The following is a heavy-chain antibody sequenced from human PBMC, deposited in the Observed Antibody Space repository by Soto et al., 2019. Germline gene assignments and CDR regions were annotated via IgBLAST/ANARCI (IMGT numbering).Heavy chain of an antibody. D-gene: IGHD6-19*01. J-gene: IGHJ4*02. CDR1: GGSISSSSYY. Sequence: QLQLQESGPGLVKPSETLSLTCTVSGGSISSSSYYWGWIRQPPGKGLEWIGSIYYSGSTYYNPSLKSRVTISVDTSKNQFSLKLSSVTAADTAVYYCARTGNVAGVLDYWGQGTLVTVSS. V-gene: IGHV4-39*01. CDR3: ARTGNVAGVLDY. CDR2: IYYSGST.